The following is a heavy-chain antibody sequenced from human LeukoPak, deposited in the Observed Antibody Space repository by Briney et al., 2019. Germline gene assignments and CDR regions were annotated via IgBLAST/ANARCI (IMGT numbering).Heavy chain of an antibody. V-gene: IGHV1-18*01. D-gene: IGHD3-16*01. CDR3: ARDSEGVGGWALDAFDI. CDR1: GYTFTSYG. Sequence: GASVKVSCKASGYTFTSYGISWVRQAPGQGLEWMGWISAYNGNTNYAQKLQGRVTMTTDTSTSTAYMELRSLRSDDTAVYYCARDSEGVGGWALDAFDIWGQGTMVTVSS. J-gene: IGHJ3*02. CDR2: ISAYNGNT.